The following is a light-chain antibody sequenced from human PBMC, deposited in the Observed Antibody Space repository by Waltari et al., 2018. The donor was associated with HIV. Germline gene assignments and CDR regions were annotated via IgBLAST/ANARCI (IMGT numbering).Light chain of an antibody. CDR3: CSYAGSYTPV. CDR1: SSDVGRYNS. CDR2: DVS. J-gene: IGLJ2*01. V-gene: IGLV2-11*01. Sequence: QSALTQPRSVSASPGQSVTISCTGTSSDVGRYNSVSWYQQHPGKAPKLMIYDVSKRPSGVPDRFSGSKSGNTASLTISGLQAEDEADYYCCSYAGSYTPVFGGGTKLTVL.